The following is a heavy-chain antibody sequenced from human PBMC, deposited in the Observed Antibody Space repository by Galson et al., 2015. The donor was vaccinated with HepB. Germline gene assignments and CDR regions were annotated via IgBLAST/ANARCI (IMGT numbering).Heavy chain of an antibody. CDR3: AREGEQWLVYYYGMDV. Sequence: SLRLSCAASGFTFSSYWMHWVRQAPGKGLVWVSRINSDGSSTSYADSVKGRFTISGDNAKNTLYLQMNSLRAEDTAVYYCAREGEQWLVYYYGMDVWGQGTTVTVSS. J-gene: IGHJ6*02. D-gene: IGHD6-19*01. CDR1: GFTFSSYW. CDR2: INSDGSST. V-gene: IGHV3-74*01.